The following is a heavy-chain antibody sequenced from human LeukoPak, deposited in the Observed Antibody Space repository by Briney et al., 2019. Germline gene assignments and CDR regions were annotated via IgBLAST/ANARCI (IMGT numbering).Heavy chain of an antibody. V-gene: IGHV3-48*01. CDR3: ARTVYSSSWPEVLFDY. CDR2: ISSSSSTI. Sequence: GGSLRLSCAASGFTFSSYSMNWVRQAPGKGLEWVSYISSSSSTIYYADSVKGRFTISRDNAKNSLYLQMNSLRAEDTAVYYCARTVYSSSWPEVLFDYWGQGTLVTVSS. D-gene: IGHD6-13*01. J-gene: IGHJ4*02. CDR1: GFTFSSYS.